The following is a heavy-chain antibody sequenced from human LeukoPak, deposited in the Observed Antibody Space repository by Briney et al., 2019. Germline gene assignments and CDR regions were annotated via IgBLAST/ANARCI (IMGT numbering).Heavy chain of an antibody. Sequence: ASVKVSCKASGYTFTSYGISWVRQAPGQGLEWMGWISAYNGNTNYAQKLQGRVTMTEDTSTDTAYMELSSLRSEDTAVYYCATDLAGFLESGIVYWGQGTLVTVSS. D-gene: IGHD3-3*01. J-gene: IGHJ4*02. CDR3: ATDLAGFLESGIVY. CDR2: ISAYNGNT. V-gene: IGHV1-18*01. CDR1: GYTFTSYG.